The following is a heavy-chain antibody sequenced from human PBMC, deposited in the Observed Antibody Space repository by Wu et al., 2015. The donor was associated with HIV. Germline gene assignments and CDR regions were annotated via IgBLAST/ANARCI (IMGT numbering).Heavy chain of an antibody. V-gene: IGHV1-8*01. J-gene: IGHJ6*02. CDR2: MNPNSGNT. D-gene: IGHD3-10*02. Sequence: QVQLVQSGAEVKKPGASVKVSCKASGYTFTTYDINWVRQATGQGPEWMGWMNPNSGNTGYAQNFQGRVTMTRNTSISTAYMELSSLRSEDTAVYYCARDLARETMIRDRPRYGLDVWGQGTTVTVS. CDR3: ARDLARETMIRDRPRYGLDV. CDR1: GYTFTTYD.